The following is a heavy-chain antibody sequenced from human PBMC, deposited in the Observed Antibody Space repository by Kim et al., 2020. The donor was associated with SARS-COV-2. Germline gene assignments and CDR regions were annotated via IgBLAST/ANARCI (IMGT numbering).Heavy chain of an antibody. Sequence: ASVKVSCKASGYTFTGYYMHWVRQAPGQGLEWMGRINPNSGGTNYAQKFQGRVTMTRDTSISTAYMELSRLRSDDTAVYYCAREGRFLEWFKSPPYGMDVWGQGTTVTVSS. CDR2: INPNSGGT. J-gene: IGHJ6*02. CDR1: GYTFTGYY. V-gene: IGHV1-2*06. D-gene: IGHD3-3*01. CDR3: AREGRFLEWFKSPPYGMDV.